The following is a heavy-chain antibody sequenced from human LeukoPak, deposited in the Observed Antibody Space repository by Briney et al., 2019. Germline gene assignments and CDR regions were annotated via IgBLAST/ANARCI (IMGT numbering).Heavy chain of an antibody. J-gene: IGHJ4*02. V-gene: IGHV3-74*01. CDR1: GFPFSSYW. CDR2: INSDGSST. CDR3: ARAGYRDAYNW. D-gene: IGHD5-24*01. Sequence: GGSLRLSCAASGFPFSSYWMDWVRQAPGKGLVWVSGINSDGSSTSYADSVKGRFTISRDNAKNTLSLQMNSLRAEDTAVYYCARAGYRDAYNWWGQGTLVTVSS.